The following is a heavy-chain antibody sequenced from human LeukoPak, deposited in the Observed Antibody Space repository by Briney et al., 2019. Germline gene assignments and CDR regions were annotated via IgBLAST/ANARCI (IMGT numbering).Heavy chain of an antibody. J-gene: IGHJ4*02. CDR2: IKQDGSEK. Sequence: GGSLRLSCAASGFTFSRYWMSWARQAPGKGLEWVANIKQDGSEKNYVGSVRGRFTISRDNAKNSLYLQMNSLRAEDTAVYYCYCAVEDYWGQGTLVTVSS. V-gene: IGHV3-7*01. CDR3: YCAVEDY. CDR1: GFTFSRYW. D-gene: IGHD2-15*01.